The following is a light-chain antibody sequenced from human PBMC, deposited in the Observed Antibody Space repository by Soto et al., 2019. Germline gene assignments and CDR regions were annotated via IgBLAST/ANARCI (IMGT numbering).Light chain of an antibody. CDR1: QSIRSW. J-gene: IGKJ2*01. CDR3: QQYKMYPYT. V-gene: IGKV1-5*03. CDR2: KAS. Sequence: DIQMTQSPSTLSASVGDRVTITCLASQSIRSWLAWYQQKPGKAPKLLIYKASSLESGVPSRFSGSGSGTEFTLTISILQPDDFATYYCQQYKMYPYTVGQGTKREIK.